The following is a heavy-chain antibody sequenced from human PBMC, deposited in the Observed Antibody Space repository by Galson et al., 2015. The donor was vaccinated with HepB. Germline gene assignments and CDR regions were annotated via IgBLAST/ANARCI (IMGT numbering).Heavy chain of an antibody. CDR1: GYNFTKYW. CDR3: ARHGGLL. V-gene: IGHV5-51*01. J-gene: IGHJ4*02. D-gene: IGHD3-16*01. CDR2: IYPGDAET. Sequence: QSGAEVKKPGESLKISCKGSGYNFTKYWIGWVRQRPGKGLEWLGIIYPGDAETRYSPSFQGHITISADNSMSTAYLQWSTLKASDTAVYYCARHGGLLWGQRTLVTVSS.